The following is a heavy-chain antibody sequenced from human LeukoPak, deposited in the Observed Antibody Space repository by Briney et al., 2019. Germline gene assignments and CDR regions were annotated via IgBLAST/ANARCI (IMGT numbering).Heavy chain of an antibody. Sequence: GGSLRLSCAASGFTFSSYAMSWVRQAPGKGLEWVSVISGSGGSAYYADSVKGRFTISRDNSKNTLYLQMNSLRAEDTAVYYCAKDSPGVLLWFGELSGFDPWGQGTLVTVSS. V-gene: IGHV3-23*01. CDR3: AKDSPGVLLWFGELSGFDP. CDR1: GFTFSSYA. D-gene: IGHD3-10*01. J-gene: IGHJ5*02. CDR2: ISGSGGSA.